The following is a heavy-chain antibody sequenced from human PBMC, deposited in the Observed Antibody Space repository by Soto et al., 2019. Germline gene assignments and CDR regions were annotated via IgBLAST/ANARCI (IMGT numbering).Heavy chain of an antibody. CDR1: GGSFSGYY. V-gene: IGHV4-34*01. CDR2: INNSGST. D-gene: IGHD1-26*01. CDR3: ARGGSSSHFDY. J-gene: IGHJ4*02. Sequence: QVQLQQWGAELLKPSETLSLTCAVYGGSFSGYYWSWIRQPPGKGLEWIGEINNSGSTNYTPSLKSRVTRSVDTSKTQFSLKLSSVTAADTAVYYCARGGSSSHFDYWGQGTLVTVSS.